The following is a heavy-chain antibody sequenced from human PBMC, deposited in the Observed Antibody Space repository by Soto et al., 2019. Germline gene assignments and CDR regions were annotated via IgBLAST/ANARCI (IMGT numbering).Heavy chain of an antibody. D-gene: IGHD2-15*01. CDR3: ARGGYCSGGSCYVPPRVYTKNWFDP. V-gene: IGHV4-59*08. CDR1: GGSLSSYY. CDR2: IYYSDST. J-gene: IGHJ5*02. Sequence: PSETLCLTCPVSGGSLSSYYLSWIRPSPGKGLENLGYIYYSDSTNYNPSFKSRVTISVDTSGNQFSLALTSVTAADTAVYYCARGGYCSGGSCYVPPRVYTKNWFDPWGQGTLVTVSS.